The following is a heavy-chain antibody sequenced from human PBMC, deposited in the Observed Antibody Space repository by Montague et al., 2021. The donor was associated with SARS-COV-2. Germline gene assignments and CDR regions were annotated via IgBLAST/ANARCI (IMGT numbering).Heavy chain of an antibody. CDR2: VYTGGST. D-gene: IGHD6-19*01. CDR3: ARINIAVANVFDV. Sequence: TLSLTCTVSGGSISSGSYYWSWIRQPAGKGLEWIGRVYTGGSTKFNPSLRSRVTITLDTSKNQFSLKLKSVTAADTAVYFCARINIAVANVFDVWGHGTMVTVSS. V-gene: IGHV4-61*02. J-gene: IGHJ3*01. CDR1: GGSISSGSYY.